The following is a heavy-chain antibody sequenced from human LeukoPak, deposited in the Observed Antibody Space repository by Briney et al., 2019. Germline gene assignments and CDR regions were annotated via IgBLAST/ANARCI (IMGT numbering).Heavy chain of an antibody. CDR3: ARFPYNYYDSSGYYPPFDY. D-gene: IGHD3-22*01. J-gene: IGHJ4*02. V-gene: IGHV1-46*01. CDR2: INPSGGST. Sequence: ASVKVSCKASGYTFTSYYMHWVRQAPGQGLEWMGIINPSGGSTSYAQKFQGRVPMTRDMSTSTVYMELSSLRSEDTAVYYCARFPYNYYDSSGYYPPFDYWGQGTLVTVSS. CDR1: GYTFTSYY.